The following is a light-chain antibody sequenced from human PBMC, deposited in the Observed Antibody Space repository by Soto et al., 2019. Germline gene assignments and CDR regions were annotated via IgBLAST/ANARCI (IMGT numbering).Light chain of an antibody. CDR3: SSYTSRNTYV. CDR2: EVN. Sequence: QSVLTQPPSVSGSPGQSVAISCTGTSSDVGSYNRVSWYQQPPGTAPKVMIYEVNNRPSGVPDRFSGSKSGNTASLTISGLQAGDEADYYCSSYTSRNTYVFGTGTKVTVL. CDR1: SSDVGSYNR. V-gene: IGLV2-18*02. J-gene: IGLJ1*01.